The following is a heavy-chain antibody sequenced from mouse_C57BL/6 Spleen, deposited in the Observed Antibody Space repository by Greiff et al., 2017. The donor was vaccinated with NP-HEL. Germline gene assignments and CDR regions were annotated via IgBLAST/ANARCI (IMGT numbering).Heavy chain of an antibody. CDR2: INPNNGGT. J-gene: IGHJ3*01. CDR3: ARLTTTVPSFAY. D-gene: IGHD1-1*01. CDR1: GYTFTDYN. Sequence: EVQLQQSGPELVKPGASVKIPCKASGYTFTDYNMDWVKQSHGKSLEWIGDINPNNGGTIYNQKFKGKVTLTVDKSSSTAYMELRSLTSEDTAVYYCARLTTTVPSFAYWGQGTLVTVSA. V-gene: IGHV1-18*01.